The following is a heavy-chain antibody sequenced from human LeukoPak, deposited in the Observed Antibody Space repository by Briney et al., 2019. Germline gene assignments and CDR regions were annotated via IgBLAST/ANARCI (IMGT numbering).Heavy chain of an antibody. J-gene: IGHJ4*02. V-gene: IGHV3-7*01. CDR1: GFSMSVYW. Sequence: GGSLRLSCEASGFSMSVYWMSWVRQAPGKGLEWVGNIKKDGSERNYVDSVKGRFTISRDNAKKSLYLQMNSLRAEDTAVYYCARDWGAYYHFFDYWGQGTLVTVSS. CDR3: ARDWGAYYHFFDY. CDR2: IKKDGSER. D-gene: IGHD3-22*01.